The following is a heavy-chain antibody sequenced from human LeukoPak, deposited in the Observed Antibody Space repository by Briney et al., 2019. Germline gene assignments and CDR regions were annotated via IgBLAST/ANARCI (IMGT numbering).Heavy chain of an antibody. D-gene: IGHD6-13*01. CDR1: GGSFSGYY. V-gene: IGHV4-34*01. CDR2: INHSGST. CDR3: ARRRKLIAAAGTAIDY. J-gene: IGHJ4*02. Sequence: PSETLSLTCAVYGGSFSGYYWSWIRQPPGKGLEWIGEINHSGSTNYNPSLKSRVTISVDTSKNQFSLKLSSVTAADTAVYYCARRRKLIAAAGTAIDYWGQGTLVTVSS.